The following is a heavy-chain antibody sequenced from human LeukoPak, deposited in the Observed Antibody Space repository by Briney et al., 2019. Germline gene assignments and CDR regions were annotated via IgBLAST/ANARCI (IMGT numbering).Heavy chain of an antibody. D-gene: IGHD2-2*02. Sequence: SETLSLTCAVYGGSFSGYYWSWIRQPPGKGLEWIGEINHSGSTNYNPSLKSRVTISVDTSKNQFSLKLSSVTAADTAVYYCWGYCSSTSCYTDYYYGMDVWGQGTTVTVSS. V-gene: IGHV4-34*01. CDR1: GGSFSGYY. J-gene: IGHJ6*02. CDR2: INHSGST. CDR3: WGYCSSTSCYTDYYYGMDV.